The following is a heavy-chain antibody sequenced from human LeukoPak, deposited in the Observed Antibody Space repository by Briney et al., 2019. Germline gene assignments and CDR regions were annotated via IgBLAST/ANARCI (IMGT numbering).Heavy chain of an antibody. Sequence: SETLSLTCTVSGGSISSSSYYWGWIRQPPGKGLEWIGSIYYSGRTYYHPYLKSRVTLSLDTSKNHFSLKLSSVTATDTAVYYCARHASYSSSWTDFDYWGQGTLVTVSS. CDR2: IYYSGRT. D-gene: IGHD6-13*01. V-gene: IGHV4-39*01. CDR3: ARHASYSSSWTDFDY. CDR1: GGSISSSSYY. J-gene: IGHJ4*02.